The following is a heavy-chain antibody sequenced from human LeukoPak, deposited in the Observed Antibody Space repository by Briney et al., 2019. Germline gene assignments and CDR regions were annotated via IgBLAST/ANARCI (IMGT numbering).Heavy chain of an antibody. Sequence: GASVKVSCKASGYTFTSYAMHWVRQAPGQRLEWMGWINAGNGNTKYSQEFQGRVTITRDTSASTAYMELSSLRSEDMAVYYCARGGSSGWYSDYYYYMDVWGKGTTVTVSS. CDR3: ARGGSSGWYSDYYYYMDV. CDR1: GYTFTSYA. V-gene: IGHV1-3*03. J-gene: IGHJ6*03. CDR2: INAGNGNT. D-gene: IGHD6-19*01.